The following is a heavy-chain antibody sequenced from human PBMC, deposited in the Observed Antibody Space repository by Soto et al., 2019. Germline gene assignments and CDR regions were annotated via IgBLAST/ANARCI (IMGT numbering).Heavy chain of an antibody. CDR2: IGSSSSYI. Sequence: GGSLRLSCAASGFTFSSYTMNWVRQAPGKGLEWVSCIGSSSSYIYYADSVKGRFTISRDNAKNSLYLQMNSLRAEGTAVYYCERGSAGSHPFDYWGRGTLVTAPQ. CDR1: GFTFSSYT. V-gene: IGHV3-21*01. D-gene: IGHD1-26*01. CDR3: ERGSAGSHPFDY. J-gene: IGHJ4*02.